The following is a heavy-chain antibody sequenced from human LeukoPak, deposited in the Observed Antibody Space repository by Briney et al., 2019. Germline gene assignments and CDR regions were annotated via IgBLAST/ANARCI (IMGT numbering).Heavy chain of an antibody. CDR2: TDPNGIT. CDR1: GFTFSSYG. Sequence: PGGSLRLSCAASGFTFSSYGIHWVRQAPGKGLVWVSRTDPNGITTYADSVKGRFTISRDNAKNTLYLQMNSLRAEDTARYYCARSGGIIDYWGQGTLVTVSS. V-gene: IGHV3-74*03. J-gene: IGHJ4*02. CDR3: ARSGGIIDY. D-gene: IGHD3-10*01.